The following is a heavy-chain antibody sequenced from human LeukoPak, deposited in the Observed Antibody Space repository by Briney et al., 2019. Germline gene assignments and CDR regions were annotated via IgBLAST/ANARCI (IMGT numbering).Heavy chain of an antibody. CDR1: GGSFSGYY. V-gene: IGHV4-34*01. CDR3: ARGRVASSSSWYRRNWFDP. Sequence: SETLSLTCAVYGGSFSGYYWSWIRQPPGKGLEWIGSIYYSGSTYYNPSLKSRVTMSVDTSKNQFSLKLSSVTAADTAVYYCARGRVASSSSWYRRNWFDPWGQGTLVTVSS. CDR2: IYYSGST. D-gene: IGHD6-13*01. J-gene: IGHJ5*02.